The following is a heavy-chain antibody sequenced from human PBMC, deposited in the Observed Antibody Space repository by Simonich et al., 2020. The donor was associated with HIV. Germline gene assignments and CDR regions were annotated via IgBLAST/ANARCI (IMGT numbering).Heavy chain of an antibody. D-gene: IGHD3-3*01. Sequence: QVQLVQSGAEVKKPGASVKVSCKASGYTFSGYYMYWVRQAPGKGLKCMGRINPNRGATNYAQNFKGRVTMTRDTSISTAYMELSSLRSEDTAVYYCARTITIFGVVIPLRYWGQGTLVTVSS. CDR1: GYTFSGYY. CDR3: ARTITIFGVVIPLRY. J-gene: IGHJ4*02. CDR2: INPNRGAT. V-gene: IGHV1-2*06.